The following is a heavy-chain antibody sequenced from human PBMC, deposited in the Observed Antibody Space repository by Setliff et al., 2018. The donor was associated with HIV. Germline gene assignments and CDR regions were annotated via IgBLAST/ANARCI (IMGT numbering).Heavy chain of an antibody. V-gene: IGHV4-38-2*02. D-gene: IGHD2-15*01. CDR3: ARLLGRTVVVINAGFDY. CDR2: IYHVGRA. Sequence: SETLSLTCTVSGYPISSGHYWGWIRQSPGKGLEWIGNIYHVGRAFYSPSLESRVSISVDTSKNQFSLRLTSVTAADTAVYYCARLLGRTVVVINAGFDYWGQGTLVTVSS. J-gene: IGHJ4*02. CDR1: GYPISSGHY.